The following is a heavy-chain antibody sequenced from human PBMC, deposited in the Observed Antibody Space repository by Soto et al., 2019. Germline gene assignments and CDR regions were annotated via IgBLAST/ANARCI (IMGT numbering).Heavy chain of an antibody. J-gene: IGHJ3*02. CDR3: ARGDTPMITGMDSFDI. D-gene: IGHD5-18*01. CDR2: ISYDGNKK. V-gene: IGHV3-30*04. CDR1: GFNFRNHA. Sequence: GSLRLSCAASGFNFRNHAMHWVRQAPGKGLEWMAVISYDGNKKYYADSVKGRFTISRDNARKSLYLRMDSLRAEDTAVYFCARGDTPMITGMDSFDIWGQGTMVTVSS.